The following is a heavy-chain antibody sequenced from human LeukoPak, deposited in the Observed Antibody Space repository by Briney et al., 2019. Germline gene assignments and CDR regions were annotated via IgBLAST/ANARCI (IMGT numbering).Heavy chain of an antibody. CDR3: AKKKGYCSGGSCYSWYFDY. Sequence: GGYLRLSCAASGFTFSSYAMSWVRQAPGKGLEWVSAINGSGGSTYYADSVKGRFTISRDNSKNTLYLQMNSLRAEDTAVYYCAKKKGYCSGGSCYSWYFDYWGQGTLVTVSS. V-gene: IGHV3-23*01. CDR2: INGSGGST. J-gene: IGHJ4*02. D-gene: IGHD2-15*01. CDR1: GFTFSSYA.